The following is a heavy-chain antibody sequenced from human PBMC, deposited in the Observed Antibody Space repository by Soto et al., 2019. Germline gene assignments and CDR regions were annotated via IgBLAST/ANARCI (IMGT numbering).Heavy chain of an antibody. CDR1: GFTVSGNY. CDR2: IYNGGGT. Sequence: EVQLVETGGGLIQPGGSLRLSCAASGFTVSGNYMSWVRQAPGKGLEWVSGIYNGGGTYYADSVKGRFTISTDNSKNTLYLQMNSLRAEDTAVYYCASTRGSSYDYWGQGTLVTVSS. D-gene: IGHD6-6*01. V-gene: IGHV3-53*02. J-gene: IGHJ4*02. CDR3: ASTRGSSYDY.